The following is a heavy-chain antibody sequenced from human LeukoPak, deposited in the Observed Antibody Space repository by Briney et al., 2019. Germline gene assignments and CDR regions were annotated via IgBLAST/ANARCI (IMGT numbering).Heavy chain of an antibody. J-gene: IGHJ4*02. D-gene: IGHD4-17*01. CDR2: ISSSSTYM. CDR3: ARDYYGDYYFDY. CDR1: GFTFTTYS. Sequence: GGSLRLSCAASGFTFTTYSINWVRQAPGKGLAWVSSISSSSTYMDYADSVKGRFTISRDNAKNSLYLQMNSLRAEDTAVYYCARDYYGDYYFDYWGQGTLVTVSS. V-gene: IGHV3-21*01.